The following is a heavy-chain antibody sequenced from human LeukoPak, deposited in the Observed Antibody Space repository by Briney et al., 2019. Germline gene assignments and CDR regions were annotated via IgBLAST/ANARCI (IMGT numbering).Heavy chain of an antibody. CDR1: GYTFTGYY. J-gene: IGHJ4*02. D-gene: IGHD4/OR15-4a*01. CDR3: ARARLGASEIDY. V-gene: IGHV1-2*02. Sequence: ASVKVSCKASGYTFTGYYMHWVRQAPGQGLEWMGWINPNSGGTNYAQKFQGRVTMTRDTSISTAYMELSRLRSDDTAVYYCARARLGASEIDYWGQGTLVTVSS. CDR2: INPNSGGT.